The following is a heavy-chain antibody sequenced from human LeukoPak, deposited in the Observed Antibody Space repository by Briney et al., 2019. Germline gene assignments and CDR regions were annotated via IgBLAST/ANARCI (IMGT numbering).Heavy chain of an antibody. D-gene: IGHD5-18*01. Sequence: GGSLRLSCAASGVTFSSYWMSWVRQAPGKGLEWVANIKQDGSEKYYVDSVKGGFTISRDNAKNSLYLQMNSLRAEDTAVYYCARDLPIDTAMVESNGFDYWGQGTLVTVSS. CDR1: GVTFSSYW. CDR2: IKQDGSEK. V-gene: IGHV3-7*01. J-gene: IGHJ4*02. CDR3: ARDLPIDTAMVESNGFDY.